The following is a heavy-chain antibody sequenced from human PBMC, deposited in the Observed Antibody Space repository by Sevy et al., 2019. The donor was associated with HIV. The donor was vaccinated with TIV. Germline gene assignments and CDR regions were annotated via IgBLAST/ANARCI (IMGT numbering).Heavy chain of an antibody. J-gene: IGHJ4*02. V-gene: IGHV3-23*01. CDR1: GFPFSNYA. CDR3: AKELLSDTDY. Sequence: GGSLRLSCAASGFPFSNYAMSWIRQAPGKGLEWVSTLIGGGSRTYYADSVTGRFTISRDNSKNTLYLQMNSLRAEDTAVYYCAKELLSDTDYWGQGTLVTVSS. D-gene: IGHD2-15*01. CDR2: LIGGGSRT.